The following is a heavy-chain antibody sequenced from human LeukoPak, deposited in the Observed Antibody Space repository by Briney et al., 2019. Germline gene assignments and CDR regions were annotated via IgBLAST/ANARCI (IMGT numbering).Heavy chain of an antibody. V-gene: IGHV4-30-4*01. Sequence: SETLSLTCTVSGGSISSGDYYWSWIRQPPGKGLEWIGYIYYSGSTYYNPSLKSRVTISVDTSKNQFSLKLSPVTAADTAVYYCARVVPAAIRNQYYFDYWGQGTLVTVSS. CDR3: ARVVPAAIRNQYYFDY. CDR1: GGSISSGDYY. CDR2: IYYSGST. D-gene: IGHD2-2*01. J-gene: IGHJ4*02.